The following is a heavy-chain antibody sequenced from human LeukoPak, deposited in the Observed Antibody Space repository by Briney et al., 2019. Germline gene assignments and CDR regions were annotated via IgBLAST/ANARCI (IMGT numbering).Heavy chain of an antibody. CDR1: GYTFTSYA. Sequence: ASVKVSCKASGYTFTSYAMHWVRQAPGQRLEWMGWINAGNGNTKYSQKFQGRVTITRDTSASTAYMELSSLRSEDTAVYYCARMGLAVASYYFDYWGQGTLVTVSS. D-gene: IGHD6-19*01. J-gene: IGHJ4*02. CDR2: INAGNGNT. V-gene: IGHV1-3*01. CDR3: ARMGLAVASYYFDY.